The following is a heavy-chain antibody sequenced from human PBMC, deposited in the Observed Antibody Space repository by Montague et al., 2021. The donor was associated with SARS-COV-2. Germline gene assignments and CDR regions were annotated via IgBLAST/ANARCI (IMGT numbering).Heavy chain of an antibody. CDR3: VRPLVRGVPKAFDI. CDR1: GGSITRNYY. J-gene: IGHJ3*02. D-gene: IGHD3-10*01. V-gene: IGHV4-39*01. CDR2: IYYSGTT. Sequence: SETLSLTCTVSGGSITRNYYWDWIRQPPGKGLEWVGNIYYSGTTFINPSLESRVTISVDASKNQFSLNLTSVTAADTAVYYCVRPLVRGVPKAFDIWGQGAVVIVSS.